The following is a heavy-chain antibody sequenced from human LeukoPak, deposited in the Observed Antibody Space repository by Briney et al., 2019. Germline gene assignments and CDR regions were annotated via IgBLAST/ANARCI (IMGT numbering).Heavy chain of an antibody. J-gene: IGHJ6*02. CDR2: IKQDGSET. V-gene: IGHV3-7*01. Sequence: GGSLRLSCAASGFTFSSYWMSWVRQAPGKGLEWVANIKQDGSETYYVDSVKGRFTISRDNARDSLHLQMNSLRVEDTAVYYCAREGYDYVWQTTEQDGMDVWGQGTTVTVSS. D-gene: IGHD3-16*01. CDR1: GFTFSSYW. CDR3: AREGYDYVWQTTEQDGMDV.